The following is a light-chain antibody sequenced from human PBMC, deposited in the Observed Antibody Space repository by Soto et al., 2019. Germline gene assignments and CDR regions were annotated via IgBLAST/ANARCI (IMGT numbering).Light chain of an antibody. CDR2: GAF. Sequence: MTQSPSTLSASVGDRATLSCRASQNIKTNLAWYQHKPGQAPRLLIYGAFTGATGVPARFSGSGSGTEFTLTISSLQSEDFATYYCQQYNSWPRTFGQGTKVDI. CDR1: QNIKTN. V-gene: IGKV3-15*01. J-gene: IGKJ1*01. CDR3: QQYNSWPRT.